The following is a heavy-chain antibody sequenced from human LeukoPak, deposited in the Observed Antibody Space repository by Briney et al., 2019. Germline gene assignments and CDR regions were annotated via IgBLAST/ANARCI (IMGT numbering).Heavy chain of an antibody. Sequence: GASVKVSCKASGYTFTGYYMHWVRQAPGQGLEWMGWINPNSGGTNYAQKFQGRVTMTRDTSISTAYMELSRLRSDDTAVYYCARDRHIVVVPAAGGKDKNYYYYYGMDVWGQGTTVTVSS. V-gene: IGHV1-2*02. J-gene: IGHJ6*02. CDR1: GYTFTGYY. CDR3: ARDRHIVVVPAAGGKDKNYYYYYGMDV. CDR2: INPNSGGT. D-gene: IGHD2-2*01.